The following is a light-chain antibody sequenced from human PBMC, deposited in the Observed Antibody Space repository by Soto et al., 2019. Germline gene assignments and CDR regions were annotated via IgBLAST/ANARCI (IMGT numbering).Light chain of an antibody. CDR1: QSVSSK. Sequence: EIVMTQSPVTLSESPGERATLSCRASQSVSSKLAWYQQKPGQAPRLLIYGASTRATGIPARFSGSGSGTEFTLTISSLQSEDFAVYYCQQYNNWPMYTFGQGTKLEIK. CDR2: GAS. V-gene: IGKV3-15*01. J-gene: IGKJ2*01. CDR3: QQYNNWPMYT.